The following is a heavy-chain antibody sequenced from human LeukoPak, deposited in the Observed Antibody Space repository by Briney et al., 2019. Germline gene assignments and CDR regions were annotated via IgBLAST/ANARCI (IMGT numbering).Heavy chain of an antibody. CDR3: AKDLGVVTMVRGVPDYFDY. J-gene: IGHJ4*02. V-gene: IGHV3-23*01. Sequence: GGSLRLSCAASGFTFSSYAMSWVRQAPGKGLEWVSAISGSGGSTYYADSVKGRFTISRDNSKNTLYLQMNSLRAEDTAVYYCAKDLGVVTMVRGVPDYFDYWGQGTLVTVSS. D-gene: IGHD3-10*01. CDR2: ISGSGGST. CDR1: GFTFSSYA.